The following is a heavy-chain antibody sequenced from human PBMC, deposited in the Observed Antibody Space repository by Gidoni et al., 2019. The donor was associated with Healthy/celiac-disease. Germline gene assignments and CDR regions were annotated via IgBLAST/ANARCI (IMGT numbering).Heavy chain of an antibody. J-gene: IGHJ3*02. CDR3: ARGGRAFDWLDAFDI. CDR2: ISYYGSNQ. V-gene: IGHV3-30-3*01. Sequence: QVQLVESGGGVVQPGRSLRLSGAACGFTLSSYAMPWVRQAPGKGLVWVAVISYYGSNQYYADSVKGRFTISRDNSKNTLYLQMNSLRAEDTAVSYCARGGRAFDWLDAFDIWGQGTMVTVSS. D-gene: IGHD3-9*01. CDR1: GFTLSSYA.